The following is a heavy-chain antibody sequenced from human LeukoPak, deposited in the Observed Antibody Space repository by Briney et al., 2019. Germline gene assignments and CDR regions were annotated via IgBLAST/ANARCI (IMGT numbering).Heavy chain of an antibody. CDR3: ARGSVPSYYYMDV. CDR1: GGSFSGYY. J-gene: IGHJ6*03. CDR2: INHSGST. V-gene: IGHV4-34*01. Sequence: SETLSLTCAVYGGSFSGYYWSWIRQPPGKGLEWIGKINHSGSTNYNPSLKSRVTISVDTSKNQFSLKLSSVTAADTAVYYCARGSVPSYYYMDVCGKGTTVTVSS.